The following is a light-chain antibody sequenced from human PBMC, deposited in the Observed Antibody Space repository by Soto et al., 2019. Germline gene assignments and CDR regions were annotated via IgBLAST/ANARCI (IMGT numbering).Light chain of an antibody. CDR1: QGVNNY. Sequence: EIVLTQSPATLSLSPGERATLSCRASQGVNNYLAWYQQKPGQAPRLLIYDASNRATGIPARFSGSGSGTDFTLTINSLEPEDFAVYYCQQRSDWPRTFGHGTKVEIK. J-gene: IGKJ1*01. V-gene: IGKV3-11*01. CDR2: DAS. CDR3: QQRSDWPRT.